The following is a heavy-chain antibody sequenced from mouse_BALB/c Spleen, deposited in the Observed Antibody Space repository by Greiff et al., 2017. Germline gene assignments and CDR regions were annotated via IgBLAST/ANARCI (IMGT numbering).Heavy chain of an antibody. J-gene: IGHJ3*01. Sequence: EVHLVESGGGLVQPGGSLKLSCAASGFTFSSYGMSWVRQTPDKRLELVATINSNGGSTYYPDSVKGRFTISRDNAKNTLYLQMSSLKSEDTAMYYCARDNYYGSSYGFAYWGQGTLVTVSA. CDR3: ARDNYYGSSYGFAY. D-gene: IGHD1-1*01. V-gene: IGHV5-6-3*01. CDR1: GFTFSSYG. CDR2: INSNGGST.